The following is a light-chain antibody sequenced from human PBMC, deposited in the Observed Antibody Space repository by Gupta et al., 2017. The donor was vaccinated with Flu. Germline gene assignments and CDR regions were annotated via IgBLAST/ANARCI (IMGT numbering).Light chain of an antibody. J-gene: IGKJ1*01. Sequence: PSTLSAAVGDRVTITCRASQIISDWLAWYQQKPGKAPNRLIFKASSLERGGPSRFSGSRSGTEFALTISGLQPDDFATYYCQQYDSYSWTFGQGTKVEL. CDR1: QIISDW. V-gene: IGKV1-5*03. CDR3: QQYDSYSWT. CDR2: KAS.